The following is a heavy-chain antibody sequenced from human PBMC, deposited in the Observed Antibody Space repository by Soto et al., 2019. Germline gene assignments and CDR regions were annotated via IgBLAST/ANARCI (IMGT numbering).Heavy chain of an antibody. D-gene: IGHD4-17*01. V-gene: IGHV4-4*02. CDR2: IYHSGGT. J-gene: IGHJ6*02. Sequence: SGTLSLTCAFPGAYISSNNRWCTVGDPPGKGLEWIGEIYHSGGTNYNPSGKSRVTISVDKSQNQFSLKLNSMTAADTAVYYCARAPLRSARDYYYGMDVWGQGTTVT. CDR1: GAYISSNNR. CDR3: ARAPLRSARDYYYGMDV.